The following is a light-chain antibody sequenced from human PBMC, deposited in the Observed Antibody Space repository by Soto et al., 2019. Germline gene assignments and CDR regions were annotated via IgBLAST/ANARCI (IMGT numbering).Light chain of an antibody. CDR2: KAS. V-gene: IGKV1-5*03. CDR1: QSISTW. J-gene: IGKJ1*01. Sequence: DIQMTQSPSTLSASVGDRVTITCRASQSISTWLAWYQQKPGKAPKLLIYKASILESGVPSRFGGSGSGTEFTLTISSLQPDDFATYYCQQYNGYGRFGQGTKVEIK. CDR3: QQYNGYGR.